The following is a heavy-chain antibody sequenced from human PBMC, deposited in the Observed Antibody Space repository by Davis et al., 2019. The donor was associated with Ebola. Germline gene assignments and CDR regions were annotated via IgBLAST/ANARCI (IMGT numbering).Heavy chain of an antibody. CDR1: GFVFSSYV. CDR2: ISSSSSTI. CDR3: ARGPPSYYYDSSGYSFGY. D-gene: IGHD3-22*01. J-gene: IGHJ4*02. V-gene: IGHV3-48*02. Sequence: GESLKISCAASGFVFSSYVMSWVRQAPGKGLEWVSYISSSSSTIYYADSVKGRFTISRDNAKNSLYLQMNSLRDEDTAVYYCARGPPSYYYDSSGYSFGYWGQGTLVTVSS.